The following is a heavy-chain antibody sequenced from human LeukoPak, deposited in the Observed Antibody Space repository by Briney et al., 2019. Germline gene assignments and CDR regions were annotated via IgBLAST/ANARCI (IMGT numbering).Heavy chain of an antibody. Sequence: GGSLRLSCAASGFTFSSYQMNWVRQAPGKGLEWVSYISSSGSTMYYADSVKGRFTISRDNARNSLYLQISSLRAEDTAVYYCARDPPDFGRDFDYWGQGTLVTVSS. J-gene: IGHJ4*02. CDR3: ARDPPDFGRDFDY. CDR2: ISSSGSTM. CDR1: GFTFSSYQ. D-gene: IGHD3-3*01. V-gene: IGHV3-48*03.